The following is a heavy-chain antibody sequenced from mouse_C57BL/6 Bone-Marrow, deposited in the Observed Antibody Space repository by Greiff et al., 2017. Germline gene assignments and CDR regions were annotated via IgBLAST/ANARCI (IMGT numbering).Heavy chain of an antibody. V-gene: IGHV1-82*01. J-gene: IGHJ2*01. D-gene: IGHD1-1*01. CDR3: ARWSTTLVALYYFAY. Sequence: QVQLQQSGPELVKPGASVKISCKASGYAFSSSWMNWVKQRPGKGLEWIGRIYPGDGDTNYNGKFKGKATLTADKSSSTAYMQLSSLTSEDSAVYFCARWSTTLVALYYFAYWGQGTTLTVSS. CDR2: IYPGDGDT. CDR1: GYAFSSSW.